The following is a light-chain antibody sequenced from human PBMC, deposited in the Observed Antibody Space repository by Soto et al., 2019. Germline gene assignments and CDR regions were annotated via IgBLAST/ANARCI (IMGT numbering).Light chain of an antibody. V-gene: IGLV1-40*01. CDR1: SSNIGAGYE. CDR3: QSYDSSLSAYV. J-gene: IGLJ1*01. Sequence: QLVLTQPPSVSEAPGQRVTISCTGSSSNIGAGYEAHWYQQVPGTAPKLLIYENNNRPSGVPDRFSGSKSGTAASLAITGLQGEDEAEYYCQSYDSSLSAYVFGTGTKLTVL. CDR2: ENN.